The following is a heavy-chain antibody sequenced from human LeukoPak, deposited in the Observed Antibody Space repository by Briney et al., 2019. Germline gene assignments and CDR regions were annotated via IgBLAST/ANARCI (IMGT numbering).Heavy chain of an antibody. CDR2: ISYDGSNE. Sequence: GGSLRLSCAASGFTFRTYDMHWVRQAPGKGLEWVAVISYDGSNEYFADSVKGRFTISRDNSKSTLNLQLNSLRAEDTAVYYCAKDDYGMDVWGLGTTVTVSS. CDR3: AKDDYGMDV. CDR1: GFTFRTYD. V-gene: IGHV3-30*18. J-gene: IGHJ6*02.